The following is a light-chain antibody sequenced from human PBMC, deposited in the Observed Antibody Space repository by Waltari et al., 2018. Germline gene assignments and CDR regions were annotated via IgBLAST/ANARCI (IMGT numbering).Light chain of an antibody. J-gene: IGKJ4*01. CDR1: QSVGRN. CDR3: QQYNNWPPLT. V-gene: IGKV3-15*01. CDR2: GAS. Sequence: EIVITHSPATLSLSPGERATLSCRASQSVGRNLACDQQKPGQAPRRPISGASNRATGIPARFSGSGYGTEFTLTISSLQSEDFAVYYCQQYNNWPPLTFGGGTTVEI.